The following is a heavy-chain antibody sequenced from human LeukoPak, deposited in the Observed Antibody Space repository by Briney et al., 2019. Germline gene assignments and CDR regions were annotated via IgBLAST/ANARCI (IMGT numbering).Heavy chain of an antibody. Sequence: ASVKVSCKASGYTFTGYYMHWVRQAPGQGLEWMGWINPNSGDTNYAQKFQEWVTMTRDKSTSTAYMELSSLRSEDTAVYYCARGTLLWFGELSVSYFDYWGQGTLVTVSS. CDR1: GYTFTGYY. V-gene: IGHV1-2*04. J-gene: IGHJ4*02. D-gene: IGHD3-10*01. CDR3: ARGTLLWFGELSVSYFDY. CDR2: INPNSGDT.